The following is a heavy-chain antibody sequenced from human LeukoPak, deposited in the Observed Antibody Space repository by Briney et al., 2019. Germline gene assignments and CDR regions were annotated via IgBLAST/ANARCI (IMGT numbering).Heavy chain of an antibody. CDR1: GGSISSYY. Sequence: SETLSLTCTVSGGSISSYYWSWIRQPPGKGLEWIGYISYSGSTNFNPSLKSRVTISVDTSKNQFSLKLSSVTAADTAVYYCAKDHPFDYYYDSSGYFLYWGQGTLVTVSS. J-gene: IGHJ4*02. D-gene: IGHD3-22*01. CDR2: ISYSGST. CDR3: AKDHPFDYYYDSSGYFLY. V-gene: IGHV4-59*01.